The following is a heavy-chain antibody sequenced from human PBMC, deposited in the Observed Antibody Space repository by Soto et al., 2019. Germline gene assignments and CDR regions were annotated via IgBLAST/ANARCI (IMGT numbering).Heavy chain of an antibody. D-gene: IGHD3-10*01. Sequence: SETLCLPCAVYGGSFSGYYWSWIRQPPRKGLEWIGEINHSGSTNYNPSLKSRVTKTVDTSKNQFSLKLSSVTAADTAVYYCARGRRGVQKYDYWGQGTLVTVSS. CDR1: GGSFSGYY. V-gene: IGHV4-34*01. CDR2: INHSGST. J-gene: IGHJ4*02. CDR3: ARGRRGVQKYDY.